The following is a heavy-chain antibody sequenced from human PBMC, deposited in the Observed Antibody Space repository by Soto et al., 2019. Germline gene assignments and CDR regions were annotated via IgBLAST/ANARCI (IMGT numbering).Heavy chain of an antibody. CDR2: ISGSGGST. V-gene: IGHV3-23*01. CDR3: AKTAPGYSYGH. CDR1: GFTFSSYA. D-gene: IGHD5-18*01. J-gene: IGHJ4*02. Sequence: EVQLWESGGGLVQPGGSLRLSCAASGFTFSSYAMSWVRQAPGKGLEWVLAISGSGGSTYYADSVKGRFTISRDNPKNSRYLQMNSLRAEDTAVYYCAKTAPGYSYGHWGQGTLVTVSS.